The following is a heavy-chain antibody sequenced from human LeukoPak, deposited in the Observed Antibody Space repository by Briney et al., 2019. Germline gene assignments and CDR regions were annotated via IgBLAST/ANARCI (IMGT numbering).Heavy chain of an antibody. Sequence: GGSLRLTCATSGLSFSSYAMGWVRQAPEKGLEWVAIIKQDGTEKYYVDSVKGRFTISRDYATNSLYLQLNNLRAEDTAVYYCARLSEMFRGPQVIYYFDYWGQGTLVTVSS. V-gene: IGHV3-7*01. J-gene: IGHJ4*02. CDR2: IKQDGTEK. D-gene: IGHD3-10*01. CDR3: ARLSEMFRGPQVIYYFDY. CDR1: GLSFSSYA.